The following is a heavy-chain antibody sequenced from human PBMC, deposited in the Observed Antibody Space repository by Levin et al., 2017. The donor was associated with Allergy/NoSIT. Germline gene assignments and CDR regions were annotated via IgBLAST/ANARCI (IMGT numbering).Heavy chain of an antibody. Sequence: GGSLRLSCAASGFTFSSYSMNWVRQAPGKGLEWVSSISSSSSYIYYADSVKGRFTISRDNAKNSLYLQMNSLRAEDTAVYYCARAQAAAGILDYWGQGTLVTVSS. CDR1: GFTFSSYS. CDR2: ISSSSSYI. J-gene: IGHJ4*02. CDR3: ARAQAAAGILDY. D-gene: IGHD6-13*01. V-gene: IGHV3-21*01.